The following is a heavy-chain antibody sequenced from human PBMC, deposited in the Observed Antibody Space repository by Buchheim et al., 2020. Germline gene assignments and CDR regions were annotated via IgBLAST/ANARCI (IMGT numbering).Heavy chain of an antibody. Sequence: QVQLVQSGAEVKKPGASVKVSCKASGYTFTGYYMHWVRQAPGQGREWMGWINPNSGGTNYAQKFQGWVTMTRDKSISTAYMELSRLRSDDTAVYYCARAADRAMVTSRKFDPWGQGTL. CDR1: GYTFTGYY. D-gene: IGHD5-18*01. J-gene: IGHJ5*02. V-gene: IGHV1-2*04. CDR2: INPNSGGT. CDR3: ARAADRAMVTSRKFDP.